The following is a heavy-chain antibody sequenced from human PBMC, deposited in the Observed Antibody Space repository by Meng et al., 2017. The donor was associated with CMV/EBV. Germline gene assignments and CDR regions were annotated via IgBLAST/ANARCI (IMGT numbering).Heavy chain of an antibody. Sequence: SETLSLTCTVSGGSISSSSYYWGWIRQPPGKGLEWIGSIYYSGSTYYNPSLKSRVTISVDTSKNQFSLKLSSVTAADTAVYYCATSSAGDYYFDYWGQGTLVTVSS. V-gene: IGHV4-39*07. CDR3: ATSSAGDYYFDY. CDR1: GGSISSSSYY. CDR2: IYYSGST. J-gene: IGHJ4*02. D-gene: IGHD3-10*01.